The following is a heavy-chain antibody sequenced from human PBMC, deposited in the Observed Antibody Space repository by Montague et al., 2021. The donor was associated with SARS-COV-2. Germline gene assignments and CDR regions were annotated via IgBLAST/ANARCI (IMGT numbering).Heavy chain of an antibody. CDR2: IYYSGST. CDR3: ATTGGPTTVAGPFDY. Sequence: SETLSLTCTVSGSSISSGGYYWDWIRQPPGMGLEWIGTIYYSGSTDYNPSLKSRVTISVDTSRNQYSLKVSSVTAADTAVYYCATTGGPTTVAGPFDYWGQGTPVTVSS. D-gene: IGHD6-19*01. V-gene: IGHV4-39*01. CDR1: GSSISSGGYY. J-gene: IGHJ4*02.